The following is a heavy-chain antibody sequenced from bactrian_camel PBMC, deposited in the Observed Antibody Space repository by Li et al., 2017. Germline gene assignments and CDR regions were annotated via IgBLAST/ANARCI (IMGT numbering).Heavy chain of an antibody. V-gene: IGHV3-2*01. CDR1: GFTFSSYG. D-gene: IGHD5*01. J-gene: IGHJ4*01. CDR2: IADTST. Sequence: HVQLVESGGGLVQPGGSLRLSCAASGFTFSSYGMSWVRQAPGKGLEWVSSIADTSTYYDNSVKGRFTISRDNAKNMLYLQLNSLRTEDTAMYYCARSPWLGKINSQGTQVTVS.